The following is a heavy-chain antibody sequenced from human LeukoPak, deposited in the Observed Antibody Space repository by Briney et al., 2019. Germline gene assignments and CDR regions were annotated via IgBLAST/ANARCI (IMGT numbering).Heavy chain of an antibody. CDR2: ISGSGGSI. V-gene: IGHV3-23*01. D-gene: IGHD3-16*01. Sequence: GGSLRLSCAASGSTFSNYGMSWVRQAPGKGLEWVSAISGSGGSIYNADSVKGRFTISRDNSKNTLYLQMDSLRAEDTAVYYCAKMFLKLGADYWGQGTLVTVSS. CDR1: GSTFSNYG. J-gene: IGHJ4*02. CDR3: AKMFLKLGADY.